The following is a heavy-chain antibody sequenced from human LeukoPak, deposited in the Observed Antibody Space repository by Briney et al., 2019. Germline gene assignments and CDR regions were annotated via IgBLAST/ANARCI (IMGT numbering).Heavy chain of an antibody. CDR3: ARDRVDGYSYGRGGYFDY. V-gene: IGHV4-31*03. Sequence: PSETLSLTCTVSGGSISSGGYYWSWIRQHPGKGLEWIGYICYSGSTYYNPSLKSRVTISVDTSKNQFSLKLSSVTAADTVVYYCARDRVDGYSYGRGGYFDYWGQGTLVTVSS. D-gene: IGHD5-18*01. J-gene: IGHJ4*02. CDR2: ICYSGST. CDR1: GGSISSGGYY.